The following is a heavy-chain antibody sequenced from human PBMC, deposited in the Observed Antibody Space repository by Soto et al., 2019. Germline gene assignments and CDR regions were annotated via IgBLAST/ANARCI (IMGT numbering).Heavy chain of an antibody. D-gene: IGHD2-21*02. CDR2: IYWDDDK. CDR1: GFSLSTSGVA. J-gene: IGHJ3*02. CDR3: THRLTATAFDI. Sequence: QITLKESGPTLVKPTQTLTLTCTFSGFSLSTSGVAVGWIRQPPGKALEWLALIYWDDDKRYSPSMKGRLTITRDTSKSPVVLIMTTMDPEDTATYYCTHRLTATAFDIWGQGTMVTVSS. V-gene: IGHV2-5*02.